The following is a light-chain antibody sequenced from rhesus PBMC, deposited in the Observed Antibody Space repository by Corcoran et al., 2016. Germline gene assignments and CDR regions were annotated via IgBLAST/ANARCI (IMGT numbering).Light chain of an antibody. J-gene: IGKJ4*01. V-gene: IGKV3-17*02. CDR3: QQESHWSLT. CDR2: GAS. Sequence: EIVMTQSPATLSLSPGERATLSCRASQSVSSRLAWYQQKPGQAPRLLIYGASSRVTGIPDRFSGSGSGTALTLPISSLEPEDVAVYFCQQESHWSLTFGGGTKVELK. CDR1: QSVSSR.